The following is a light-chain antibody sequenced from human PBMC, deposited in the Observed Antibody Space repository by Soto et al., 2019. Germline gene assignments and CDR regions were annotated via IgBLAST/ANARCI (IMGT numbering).Light chain of an antibody. V-gene: IGKV3-20*01. CDR2: GAS. CDR1: QSFSNNY. Sequence: EIVLTQSPGTLSLSPGERATLSCRASQSFSNNYLAWYQQKPGQAPRLLISGASNRATGIPDRFSGSGSGTDFTLAISRLEPEDFAVYYCQQYGTSPFTFGPGTRVDLK. J-gene: IGKJ3*01. CDR3: QQYGTSPFT.